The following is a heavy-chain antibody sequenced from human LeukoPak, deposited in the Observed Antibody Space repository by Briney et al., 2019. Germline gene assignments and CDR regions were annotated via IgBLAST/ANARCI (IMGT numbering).Heavy chain of an antibody. V-gene: IGHV7-4-1*02. CDR1: GYTFTTYA. D-gene: IGHD3-22*01. CDR2: INTNTGNP. CDR3: ARELLITRTWFDP. Sequence: ASVKVSCKASGYTFTTYAMNWVRQAPGQGLEWMGWINTNTGNPTYAQGFTGRFLFSLDTSVSTAYLQISSLKAEDTAVYYCARELLITRTWFDPWGQGTLVTVSS. J-gene: IGHJ5*02.